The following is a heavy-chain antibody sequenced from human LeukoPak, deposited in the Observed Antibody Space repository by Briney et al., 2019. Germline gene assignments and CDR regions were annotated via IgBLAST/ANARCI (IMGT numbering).Heavy chain of an antibody. CDR3: ARDDSSGYYYGDY. Sequence: GASVKVSCKASGGTFSSYAISWVQQAPGQGLEWMGGIIPIFGTANYAQKFQGRVTITADESTSTAYMELSSLRSEDTAVYYCARDDSSGYYYGDYWGQGTLVTVSS. CDR1: GGTFSSYA. J-gene: IGHJ4*02. CDR2: IIPIFGTA. V-gene: IGHV1-69*13. D-gene: IGHD3-22*01.